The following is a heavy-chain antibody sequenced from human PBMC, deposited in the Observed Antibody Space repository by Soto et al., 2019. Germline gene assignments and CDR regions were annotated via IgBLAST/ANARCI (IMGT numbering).Heavy chain of an antibody. CDR1: GGSISSGGYY. J-gene: IGHJ4*02. V-gene: IGHV4-31*03. D-gene: IGHD1-26*01. CDR2: IYYSGST. Sequence: SETLSLTCTVSGGSISSGGYYWSWIRQHPGKGLEWIGYIYYSGSTNYNPSLKSRVTISVDTSKNQFSLKLSSVTAADTAVYYCARHAGGLPQVDYWGQGTLVTVSS. CDR3: ARHAGGLPQVDY.